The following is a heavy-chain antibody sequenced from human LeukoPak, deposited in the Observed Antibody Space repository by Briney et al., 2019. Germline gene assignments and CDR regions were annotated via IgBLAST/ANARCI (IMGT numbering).Heavy chain of an antibody. D-gene: IGHD6-6*01. CDR3: ARHRRYSSSSGGFDP. Sequence: GESLKISCKGSGYSFTSYWIGWVRQMPGKGQGWMGIIYPGDSYTRYSPSFQGQVTISADKSISTAYLQWSSLKASDTAMYYCARHRRYSSSSGGFDPWGQGTLVTVSS. CDR1: GYSFTSYW. J-gene: IGHJ5*02. CDR2: IYPGDSYT. V-gene: IGHV5-51*01.